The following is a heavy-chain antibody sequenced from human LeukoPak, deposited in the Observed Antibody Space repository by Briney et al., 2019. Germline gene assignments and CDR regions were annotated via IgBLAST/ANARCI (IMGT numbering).Heavy chain of an antibody. D-gene: IGHD5-12*01. Sequence: GGSLRLSCAASGFTFSSYAMSWVRQAPGKRLEWVSAISGSGGSTYYADSVKGRFTISRDNSKNTLYLQMNSLRAEDTAVYYCAKRATRYYYYYYMDVWGKGTTVTVSS. CDR3: AKRATRYYYYYYMDV. J-gene: IGHJ6*03. CDR1: GFTFSSYA. V-gene: IGHV3-23*01. CDR2: ISGSGGST.